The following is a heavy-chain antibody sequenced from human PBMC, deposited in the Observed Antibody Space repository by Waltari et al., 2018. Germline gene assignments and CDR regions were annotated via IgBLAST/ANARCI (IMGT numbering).Heavy chain of an antibody. CDR3: AREDSDGFNAFDI. CDR1: GFTFSSYS. J-gene: IGHJ3*02. CDR2: ISSSSSYK. V-gene: IGHV3-21*01. Sequence: EVPLVESGGGLVKPGGSLRLSCAASGFTFSSYSMNWVRQAPGKGLEWVSSISSSSSYKYYAEAVKGRFTMPRDHAKNALYRQRNSLRAEDTAVYYCAREDSDGFNAFDIWGQGTMVTVSS. D-gene: IGHD5-18*01.